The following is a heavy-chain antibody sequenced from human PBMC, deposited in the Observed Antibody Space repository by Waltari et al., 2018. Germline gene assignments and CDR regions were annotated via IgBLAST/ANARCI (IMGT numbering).Heavy chain of an antibody. Sequence: VQLLESGGGVVQPGGSLRLSCAASGFIFSSHGMHWVRQIPGKGLEWVAFISFDGKKIFDADSVRGRFTISRDNSNNIVFLQMNSLRPEDSGVYYCAKDGDYSLTEYDVFDVWGQGTVVTVSP. CDR3: AKDGDYSLTEYDVFDV. CDR2: ISFDGKKI. V-gene: IGHV3-30*02. CDR1: GFIFSSHG. D-gene: IGHD4-17*01. J-gene: IGHJ3*01.